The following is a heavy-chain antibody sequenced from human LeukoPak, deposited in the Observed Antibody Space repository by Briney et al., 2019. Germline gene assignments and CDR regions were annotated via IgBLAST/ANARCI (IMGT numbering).Heavy chain of an antibody. CDR1: GFTFSSYA. J-gene: IGHJ4*02. D-gene: IGHD3-22*01. Sequence: GGALRLSCAASGFTFSSYAMYWVRQAPGKGLQWVSAISCGGGSTYYADSVKGRFTISRDNSRNTVYLQMNSLRAEDTAVYYCAKEATMTVYPTWGQGTLVTVSS. CDR2: ISCGGGST. CDR3: AKEATMTVYPT. V-gene: IGHV3-23*01.